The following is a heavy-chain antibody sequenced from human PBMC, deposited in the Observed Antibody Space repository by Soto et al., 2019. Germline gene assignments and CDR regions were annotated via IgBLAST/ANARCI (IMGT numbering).Heavy chain of an antibody. CDR3: AKDPNCSSTSGYLGDDAFDI. CDR2: ISWNRGSR. D-gene: IGHD2-2*01. V-gene: IGHV3-9*01. Sequence: EVQLVESGGGLVQPGRSLRLSCAASGFTFDDYAMHWVRQAPGKGLEWGSGISWNRGSRGYADSVKGRFTISRDNAKNTLYLKLNSLSAEDTALYYCAKDPNCSSTSGYLGDDAFDIWGQGTMVTVSS. J-gene: IGHJ3*02. CDR1: GFTFDDYA.